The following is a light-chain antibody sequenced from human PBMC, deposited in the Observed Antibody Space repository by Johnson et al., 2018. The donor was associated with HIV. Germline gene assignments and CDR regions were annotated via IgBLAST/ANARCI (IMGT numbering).Light chain of an antibody. CDR1: SSNIENNY. CDR3: GTWETSLGAQYV. CDR2: DSN. V-gene: IGLV1-51*01. J-gene: IGLJ1*01. Sequence: QSVLTQPPSVSAAPGQKVTISCSGSSSNIENNYVSWYQQLPGTAPKLLIYDSNKRPSVIPDRFSGSKSGTSATLGITGLQTGDEADSYCGTWETSLGAQYVFGSGTKVIVL.